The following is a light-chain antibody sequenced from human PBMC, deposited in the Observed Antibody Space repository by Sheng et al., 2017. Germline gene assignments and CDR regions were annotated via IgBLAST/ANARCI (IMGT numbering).Light chain of an antibody. Sequence: IQLTKSPSSLSTSVGDRVTITCRASQGISSYLAWYQQKPGKAPKLLIYAASTLQSGVPSRFSGSGSGTDFALTISSLQPEDFATYYCQQLTSPLTFGGGTRVEIK. CDR3: QQLTSPLT. CDR1: QGISSY. J-gene: IGKJ4*01. V-gene: IGKV1-9*01. CDR2: AAS.